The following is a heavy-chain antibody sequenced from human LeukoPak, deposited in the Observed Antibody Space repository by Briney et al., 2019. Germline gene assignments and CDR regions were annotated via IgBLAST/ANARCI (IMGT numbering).Heavy chain of an antibody. Sequence: GGSLRLSCAAPGFTFSSYWMSWVRQAPGKGLEWVANIKQDGSEKYYVDSVKGRFTISRDNAKNSLYLQMNSLRAEDTAVYYCARVVAAKGKVFDYWGQGTLVTVSS. D-gene: IGHD2-15*01. V-gene: IGHV3-7*01. CDR3: ARVVAAKGKVFDY. CDR2: IKQDGSEK. J-gene: IGHJ4*02. CDR1: GFTFSSYW.